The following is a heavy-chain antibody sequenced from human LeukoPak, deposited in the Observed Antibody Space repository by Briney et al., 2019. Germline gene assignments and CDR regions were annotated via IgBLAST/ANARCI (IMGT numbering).Heavy chain of an antibody. CDR3: AKDAYGGPGEGHDY. D-gene: IGHD2-15*01. J-gene: IGHJ4*02. CDR2: ISGSGGST. CDR1: GFTFSSYA. V-gene: IGHV3-23*01. Sequence: GGSLRLSCAASGFTFSSYAMSWVRQAPGKGLEWVSAISGSGGSTCYADSVKGRFTISRDNSKNTLYLQMNSLRAEDTAVYYCAKDAYGGPGEGHDYWGQGTLVTVSS.